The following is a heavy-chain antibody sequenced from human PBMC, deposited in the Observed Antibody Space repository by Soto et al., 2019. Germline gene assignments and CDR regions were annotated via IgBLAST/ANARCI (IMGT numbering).Heavy chain of an antibody. CDR2: INHSGST. J-gene: IGHJ6*02. V-gene: IGHV4-34*01. CDR3: ARGIVGYYYYYCGMDV. D-gene: IGHD3-16*02. Sequence: SETLSLTCAVYGGSFSGYYWSWIRQPPGKGLEWIGEINHSGSTNYNPSLKSRVTISVDTSKNQFSLKLSSVTAADTAVYYCARGIVGYYYYYCGMDVWGQGTTVTVSS. CDR1: GGSFSGYY.